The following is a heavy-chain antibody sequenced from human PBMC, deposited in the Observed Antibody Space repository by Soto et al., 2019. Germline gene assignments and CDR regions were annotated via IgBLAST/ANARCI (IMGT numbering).Heavy chain of an antibody. J-gene: IGHJ5*02. CDR2: ISRSGTYI. Sequence: LRLSCAASGFIFSIYSMNWVRQAPGKGLEWVSSISRSGTYIYYADSLQGRFTISRDNAKKSLYLQMNSLRAEDTAVYYCARGDANGVCCPSDPWGKGTLVTVSS. CDR3: ARGDANGVCCPSDP. CDR1: GFIFSIYS. D-gene: IGHD2-8*01. V-gene: IGHV3-21*01.